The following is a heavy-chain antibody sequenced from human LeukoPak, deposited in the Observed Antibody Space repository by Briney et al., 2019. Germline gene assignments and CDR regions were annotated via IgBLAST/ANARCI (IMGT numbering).Heavy chain of an antibody. V-gene: IGHV3-23*01. Sequence: PGGSLRLSCAASGFPFSDYAMSWVRQAPGKGPEWVSAISASVTSTYYADSVKGRFTISRDNSKNTLFLQMNFLRAEDTAVYYCVKDVVYDSSGEYFQDWGQGALVAVSS. J-gene: IGHJ1*01. CDR2: ISASVTST. CDR3: VKDVVYDSSGEYFQD. D-gene: IGHD3-22*01. CDR1: GFPFSDYA.